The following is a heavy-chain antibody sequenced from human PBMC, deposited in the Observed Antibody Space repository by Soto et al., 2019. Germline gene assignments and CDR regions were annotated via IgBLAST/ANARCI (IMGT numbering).Heavy chain of an antibody. J-gene: IGHJ4*02. D-gene: IGHD3-10*02. CDR2: INHSGST. CDR1: GGSFSGYY. Sequence: PSETLSLTCAVYGGSFSGYYWSWIRQPPGKGLEWIGEINHSGSTNYNPSLKSRVTISVDTSKNQFSLKLSSVTAADTAVYYCAGTRRDGYNFRGKTQWTFDYWGQGTLVTVSS. V-gene: IGHV4-34*01. CDR3: AGTRRDGYNFRGKTQWTFDY.